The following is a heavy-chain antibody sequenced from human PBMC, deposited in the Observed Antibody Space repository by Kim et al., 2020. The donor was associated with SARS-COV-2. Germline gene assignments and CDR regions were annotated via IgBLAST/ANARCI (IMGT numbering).Heavy chain of an antibody. J-gene: IGHJ6*02. CDR2: IYYSGNT. V-gene: IGHV4-59*13. CDR3: ARDPPHPFSYYGLDV. Sequence: SETLSLTCTVSGGSISSYYWSWIRQPPGKGLEWIGYIYYSGNTNYNPSLKSRVTISVDTSQNQFSLKLSTVTAADTAVYYCARDPPHPFSYYGLDVWGQG. CDR1: GGSISSYY.